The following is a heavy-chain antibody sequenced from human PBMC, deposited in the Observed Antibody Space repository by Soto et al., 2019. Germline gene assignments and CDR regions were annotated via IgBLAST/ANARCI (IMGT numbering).Heavy chain of an antibody. Sequence: SETLSLTCAVSCGSISSGGYSWSWIRQPPGKGLEWIGYMYHSGSTYYNPSLKSRVTISIDRSKNQFSLKLSSVTAADTAVYYCARDRYGSGRHDYWGQGTLVTVSS. CDR3: ARDRYGSGRHDY. J-gene: IGHJ4*02. V-gene: IGHV4-30-2*01. D-gene: IGHD3-10*01. CDR1: CGSISSGGYS. CDR2: MYHSGST.